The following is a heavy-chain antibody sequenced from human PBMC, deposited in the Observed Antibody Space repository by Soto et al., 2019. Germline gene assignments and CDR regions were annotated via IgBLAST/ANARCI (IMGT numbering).Heavy chain of an antibody. V-gene: IGHV3-23*01. D-gene: IGHD5-18*01. Sequence: EVQLLESGGGLVQPGGSLRLSCAASGFTFGNYDMTWVRQAPGKGVEWVSSISRVGDSTYYAESVKGRFTITRENSNNTCSMQMNSLRAEDTAIYYCVKVLSGYGPSWYFELWGRGTLVTVSS. CDR3: VKVLSGYGPSWYFEL. CDR1: GFTFGNYD. CDR2: ISRVGDST. J-gene: IGHJ2*01.